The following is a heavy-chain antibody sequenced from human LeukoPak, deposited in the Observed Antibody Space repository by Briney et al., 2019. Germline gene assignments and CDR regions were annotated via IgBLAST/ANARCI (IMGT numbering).Heavy chain of an antibody. V-gene: IGHV3-7*03. J-gene: IGHJ6*02. Sequence: GRSLRLSCAASGFTFSSYAMNWARQAPGKGLEWVASINHNGNVNYYVDSVKGRFTISRDNAKNSLYLQMSNLRAEATAVYFCARGGGLDVWGQGATVTVSS. CDR2: INHNGNVN. CDR1: GFTFSSYA. CDR3: ARGGGLDV. D-gene: IGHD3-16*01.